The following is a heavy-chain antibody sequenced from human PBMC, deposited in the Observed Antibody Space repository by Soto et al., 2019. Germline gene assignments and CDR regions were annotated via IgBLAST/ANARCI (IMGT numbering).Heavy chain of an antibody. CDR1: GGSISTFY. Sequence: KASETLSLTCTVSGGSISTFYWSWIRQPPGKGLEWIGYIYYSGNTNYNPSLKSRVTISVDTSNNQFSLKLSSVTAADTAVYYCARGNWNSPFDYWGQGTLVTVSS. D-gene: IGHD1-7*01. CDR3: ARGNWNSPFDY. CDR2: IYYSGNT. V-gene: IGHV4-59*01. J-gene: IGHJ4*02.